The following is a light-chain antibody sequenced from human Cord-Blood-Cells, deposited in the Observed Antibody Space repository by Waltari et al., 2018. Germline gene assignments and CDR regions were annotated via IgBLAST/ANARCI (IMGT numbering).Light chain of an antibody. V-gene: IGLV3-1*01. J-gene: IGLJ2*01. CDR2: QDS. CDR3: QAWDSSTVV. CDR1: KLGDKY. Sequence: SYELTQPPSVSVSPGQTASITCSGDKLGDKYACWYQQKPGKSPVLVIYQDSKRPSGSPGRFSGSNSGNTATLTISGTQAMDEADYYCQAWDSSTVVFGGGTKLTVL.